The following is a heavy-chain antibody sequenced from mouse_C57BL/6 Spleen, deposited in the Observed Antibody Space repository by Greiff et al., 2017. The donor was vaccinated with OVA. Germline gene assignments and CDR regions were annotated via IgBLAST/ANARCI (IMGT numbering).Heavy chain of an antibody. V-gene: IGHV1-52*01. Sequence: QVQLQQPGAELVRPGSSVKLSCKASGYTFTSYWMHWVKQRPIQGLEWIGNIDPSDSETHYNQKFKDKATLTVDKSSSTAYMQLSSLTSEDSAVYYCARYDYDGYFDYWGKGTTLTVSS. J-gene: IGHJ2*01. CDR3: ARYDYDGYFDY. CDR1: GYTFTSYW. CDR2: IDPSDSET. D-gene: IGHD2-4*01.